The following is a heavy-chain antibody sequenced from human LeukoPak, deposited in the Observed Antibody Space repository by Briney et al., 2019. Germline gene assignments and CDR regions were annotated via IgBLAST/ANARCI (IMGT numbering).Heavy chain of an antibody. CDR3: AREGNCGGDCYFFDY. CDR2: INSDGSST. V-gene: IGHV3-74*01. D-gene: IGHD2-21*02. Sequence: GGSLRPSCAASGLTLSSSWMHWVRQPPGKGLVWVSRINSDGSSTSYADSVKGRFTISRDNAKNTLYLQMNSLRAEDTAVYYCAREGNCGGDCYFFDYWGQGTLVTVSS. J-gene: IGHJ4*02. CDR1: GLTLSSSW.